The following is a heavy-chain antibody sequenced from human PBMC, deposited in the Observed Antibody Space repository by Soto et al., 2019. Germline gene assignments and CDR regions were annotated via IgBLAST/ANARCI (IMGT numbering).Heavy chain of an antibody. CDR2: IIPIFGTA. V-gene: IGHV1-69*01. J-gene: IGHJ5*02. D-gene: IGHD2-15*01. CDR1: GGTFSSYA. CDR3: ASLCSGGSCYSSWFDP. Sequence: QVQLVQSGAEVKKPGSSVKVSCKASGGTFSSYAISWVRQAPGQGLAWMGGIIPIFGTANYAQKFQGIVTITADESTSTAYMELSSLRSEDTAVYYCASLCSGGSCYSSWFDPWGQGTLVTVSS.